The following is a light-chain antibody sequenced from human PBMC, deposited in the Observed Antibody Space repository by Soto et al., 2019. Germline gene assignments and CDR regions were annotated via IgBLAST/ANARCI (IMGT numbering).Light chain of an antibody. Sequence: QSALTQSRSVSGSPGQSVTLSCTGTSSDVGGYNYVSWYQHHPGKAPKLMIYDVSKRPSGVPDRFSGSRSGNTASLTISGLQAEDEADYYCCSYAGDYTYVFGIGTKLIVL. J-gene: IGLJ1*01. CDR3: CSYAGDYTYV. CDR1: SSDVGGYNY. CDR2: DVS. V-gene: IGLV2-11*01.